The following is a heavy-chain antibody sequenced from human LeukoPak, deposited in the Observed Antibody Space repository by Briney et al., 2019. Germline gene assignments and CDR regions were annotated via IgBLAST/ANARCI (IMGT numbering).Heavy chain of an antibody. CDR3: ARDDNYGSGSNWFDP. CDR1: GYSISSGYY. CDR2: IYHSGST. Sequence: SETLSLTCTVSGYSISSGYYWGWIRQPPGKGLEWIGSIYHSGSTYYNPSLKSRVTISVDTSKNQFSLKLSSVTAADTTVYYCARDDNYGSGSNWFDPWGQGTLVTVSS. V-gene: IGHV4-38-2*02. D-gene: IGHD3-10*01. J-gene: IGHJ5*02.